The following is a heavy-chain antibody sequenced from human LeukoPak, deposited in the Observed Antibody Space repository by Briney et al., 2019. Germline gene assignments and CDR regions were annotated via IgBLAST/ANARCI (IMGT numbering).Heavy chain of an antibody. J-gene: IGHJ6*02. V-gene: IGHV3-64D*09. CDR2: XSSNGGST. D-gene: IGHD1-1*01. Sequence: RLSCXAXXXTFXXXXXXWXXXXXGXXXXYVSAXSSNGGSTYYADSVKGRFTISRDNSKNTLYLQMSSLRAEDTAVYYCVTYXXGXDVXGXGT. CDR3: VTYXXGXDV. CDR1: XXTFXXXX.